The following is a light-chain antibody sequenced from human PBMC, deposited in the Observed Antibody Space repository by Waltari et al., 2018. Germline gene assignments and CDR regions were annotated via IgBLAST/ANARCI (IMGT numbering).Light chain of an antibody. CDR3: QSFDIRLGGGVV. J-gene: IGLJ3*02. CDR2: GNN. CDR1: SSNIGAGHD. Sequence: QSVLTQPPSMSGAPGQRVTISCTGSSSNIGAGHDVHWYQVFPGTAPNVLIYGNNHRPSGVPDRFSGSKSDPSASLAIGGLQAEDEADYYCQSFDIRLGGGVVFGGGTKVTVL. V-gene: IGLV1-40*01.